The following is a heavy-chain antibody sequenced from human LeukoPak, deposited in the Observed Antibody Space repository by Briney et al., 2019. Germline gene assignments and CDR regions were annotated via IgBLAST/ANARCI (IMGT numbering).Heavy chain of an antibody. CDR1: GFTFSGSG. V-gene: IGHV3-73*01. CDR2: IRSKANSHAT. D-gene: IGHD3-22*01. Sequence: GGSLKVSCAASGFTFSGSGIHWVRQASGKGLEWVGRIRSKANSHATEYTASVKGRFTISGDDSKNTAYLQMNSLKTEDSAVYYCARSYYNDSSGYYYLFDNWGQGTLVTVSS. CDR3: ARSYYNDSSGYYYLFDN. J-gene: IGHJ4*02.